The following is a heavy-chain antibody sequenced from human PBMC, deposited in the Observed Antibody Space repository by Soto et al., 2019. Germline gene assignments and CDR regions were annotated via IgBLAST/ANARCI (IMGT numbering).Heavy chain of an antibody. CDR2: IDPTDSYT. Sequence: GESLKISCKGSGYNFPSYWVSWVRQMPGKGLEWLGRIDPTDSYTNYSPSSEGHVTISADESSSTAYLQWSSLKASDTAIYYCARREKSSPPSYYHAMDVWGQGTTVTVSS. CDR1: GYNFPSYW. J-gene: IGHJ6*02. CDR3: ARREKSSPPSYYHAMDV. D-gene: IGHD6-6*01. V-gene: IGHV5-10-1*01.